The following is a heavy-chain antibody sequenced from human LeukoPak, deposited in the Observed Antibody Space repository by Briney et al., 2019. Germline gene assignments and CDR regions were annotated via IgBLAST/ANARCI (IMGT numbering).Heavy chain of an antibody. J-gene: IGHJ4*02. CDR3: ARDPNVDTAMGAFDY. CDR1: GGTFSSYA. V-gene: IGHV1-69*05. CDR2: IIPIFGTA. D-gene: IGHD5-18*01. Sequence: ASVKVSCKASGGTFSSYAISWVRQAPGQGLEWMGGIIPIFGTANYAQKFQGRVTITTDESTSTAYMELSSLRSEDTAVYYCARDPNVDTAMGAFDYWGQGTLVTVSS.